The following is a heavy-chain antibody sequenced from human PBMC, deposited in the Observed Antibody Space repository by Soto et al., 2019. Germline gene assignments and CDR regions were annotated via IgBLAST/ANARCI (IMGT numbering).Heavy chain of an antibody. D-gene: IGHD3-16*01. CDR2: IIPILNIA. CDR3: ARVSEMGAANTGYYYNIDV. V-gene: IGHV1-69*02. CDR1: GGTFSNYT. Sequence: QVQLVQSGAEVKKPGSSVKVSCKASGGTFSNYTISWVRHAPGQGLEWMGRIIPILNIANYAQKFQGRVTITADKSTSTTYMELISLRSEDTAVYYCARVSEMGAANTGYYYNIDVWGKGTTVTVPS. J-gene: IGHJ6*03.